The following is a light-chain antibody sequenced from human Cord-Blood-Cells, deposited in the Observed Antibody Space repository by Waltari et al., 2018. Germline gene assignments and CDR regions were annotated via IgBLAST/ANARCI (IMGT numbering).Light chain of an antibody. J-gene: IGLJ2*01. CDR1: SSNIGSNY. CDR3: SSYTSSSTLV. V-gene: IGLV2-14*01. Sequence: QSVLTQPPSASGTPGQRVTISCSGSSSNIGSNYVSWYQQHPGKAPKLMIYDVSKRPSGVSNRFSGSKSGNTASLTISGLQAEDEADYYCSSYTSSSTLVFGGGTKLTVL. CDR2: DVS.